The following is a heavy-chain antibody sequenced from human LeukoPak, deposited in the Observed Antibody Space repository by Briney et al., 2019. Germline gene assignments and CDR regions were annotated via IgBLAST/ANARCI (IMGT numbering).Heavy chain of an antibody. D-gene: IGHD3-10*01. CDR1: GGSFSGYY. Sequence: SETLSLTCAVYGGSFSGYYWSWIRQPPGKGLEWIGEINHSGSTNYNPSLKSRVTISVDTSKNQFSLKLSSVTAADTAVYYCARLTRSSSGSYLHFDYWGQGTLVTVSS. CDR3: ARLTRSSSGSYLHFDY. CDR2: INHSGST. J-gene: IGHJ4*02. V-gene: IGHV4-34*01.